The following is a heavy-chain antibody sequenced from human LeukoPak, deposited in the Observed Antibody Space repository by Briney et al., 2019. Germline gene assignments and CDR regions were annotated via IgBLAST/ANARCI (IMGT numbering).Heavy chain of an antibody. V-gene: IGHV3-21*01. CDR1: GFTFSSYS. J-gene: IGHJ4*02. CDR3: ATMNQPETDGDLDN. CDR2: ISSSSSYI. Sequence: GGSLRLSCAASGFTFSSYSMNWVRQAPGKGLEWVSSISSSSSYIYYADSVKGRFTISRDNAKNSLYLQMNSLRAEDTAVYYCATMNQPETDGDLDNWGQGTLVTVSS. D-gene: IGHD4-17*01.